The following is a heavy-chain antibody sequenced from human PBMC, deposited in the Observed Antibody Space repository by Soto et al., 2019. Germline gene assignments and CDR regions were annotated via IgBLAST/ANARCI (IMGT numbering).Heavy chain of an antibody. CDR1: GFTFSSYS. D-gene: IGHD1-1*01. CDR3: ARAVLTPRSGWNDELDRPRSPFDY. Sequence: GGSLRLSCAASGFTFSSYSMNWVRQAPGKGLEWVSYISSSSSTIYYADSVKGRFTISRDNAKNSLYLQMNSLRAEDTAVYYCARAVLTPRSGWNDELDRPRSPFDYWGQGTLVTVSS. J-gene: IGHJ4*02. CDR2: ISSSSSTI. V-gene: IGHV3-48*01.